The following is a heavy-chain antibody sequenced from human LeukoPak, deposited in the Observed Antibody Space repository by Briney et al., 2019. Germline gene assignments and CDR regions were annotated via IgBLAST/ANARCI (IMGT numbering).Heavy chain of an antibody. V-gene: IGHV3-43*02. Sequence: GGSLRLSCAASGFTFDNYAMHWVRQAPGKGLEWVSLISGDGSSTYYADSVKGRFTISRDNSKNSLYLQMNSLRTEDTALYSCAKDSYCSGGSCYRHFDYWGQGTLVTVSS. CDR3: AKDSYCSGGSCYRHFDY. CDR2: ISGDGSST. CDR1: GFTFDNYA. J-gene: IGHJ4*02. D-gene: IGHD2-15*01.